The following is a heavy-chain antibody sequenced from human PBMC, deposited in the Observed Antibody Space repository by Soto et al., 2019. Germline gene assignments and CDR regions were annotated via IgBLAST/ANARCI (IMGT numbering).Heavy chain of an antibody. J-gene: IGHJ4*02. CDR2: IYSSGST. V-gene: IGHV4-61*01. Sequence: TLSLTCTVSGDSVSSDNYYWTWIRHPPGKGLEWIGYIYSSGSTKYNPSLKSRVTISLDTSSNQFSLKLTSVTAADTAVYYCARDIRGYSRAFDYWGQGTLVTVSS. CDR3: ARDIRGYSRAFDY. CDR1: GDSVSSDNYY. D-gene: IGHD5-18*01.